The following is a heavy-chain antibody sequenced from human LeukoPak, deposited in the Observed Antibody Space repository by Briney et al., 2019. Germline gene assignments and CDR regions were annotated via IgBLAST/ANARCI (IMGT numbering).Heavy chain of an antibody. J-gene: IGHJ4*02. Sequence: SETLSLTCAVYGGSFSGYYWSWIRQPPGKGLEWIGEINHSGSTNYNPSLKSRVTISVDTSKNQFSLKLSSVTAADTAVYYCAPMTTVTGGGYWGQGTLVTVSS. V-gene: IGHV4-34*01. CDR2: INHSGST. CDR3: APMTTVTGGGY. CDR1: GGSFSGYY. D-gene: IGHD4-17*01.